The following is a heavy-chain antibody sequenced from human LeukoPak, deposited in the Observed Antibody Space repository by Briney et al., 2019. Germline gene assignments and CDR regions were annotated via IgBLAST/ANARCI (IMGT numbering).Heavy chain of an antibody. V-gene: IGHV4-34*01. Sequence: SETLSLTCTVSGGSISSYYWSWIRQPPGKGLEWIGEINHSGSTNYNPSLKSRVTISVDTSKNQFSLKLSSVTAADTAVYYCARPDYYDSSGPYFDYWGQGTLVTVSS. D-gene: IGHD3-22*01. J-gene: IGHJ4*02. CDR2: INHSGST. CDR3: ARPDYYDSSGPYFDY. CDR1: GGSISSYY.